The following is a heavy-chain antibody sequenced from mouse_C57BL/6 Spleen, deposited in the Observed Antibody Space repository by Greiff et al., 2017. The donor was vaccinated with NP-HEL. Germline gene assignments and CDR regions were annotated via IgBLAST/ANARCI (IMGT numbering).Heavy chain of an antibody. D-gene: IGHD2-4*01. CDR3: SGGGYDYDVAY. J-gene: IGHJ3*01. V-gene: IGHV1-64*01. CDR2: IHPNSGST. Sequence: QVQLQQPGAELVKPGASVKLSCKASGYTFTSYWMHWVKQRPGQGLEWIGMIHPNSGSTNYNEKFKSKATLTVDKSSSTAYMQLSSLTSEDSAVYYCSGGGYDYDVAYWGQGTLVTVSA. CDR1: GYTFTSYW.